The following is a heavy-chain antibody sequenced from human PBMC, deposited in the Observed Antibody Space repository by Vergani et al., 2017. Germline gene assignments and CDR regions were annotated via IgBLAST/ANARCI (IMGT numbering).Heavy chain of an antibody. D-gene: IGHD3-10*01. V-gene: IGHV1-46*01. J-gene: IGHJ4*02. CDR1: GYPFTSYY. CDR3: ARAGAGTLMATAYY. CDR2: INPRGGSK. Sequence: QVQLVQSGAEVKKPGASVKVSCKASGYPFTSYYMHWVRQAPGQGLEWMGIINPRGGSKSYAQKFQGRVNMTRDTSTSTVYMELSSLRSEDTAVYYCARAGAGTLMATAYYWGQGSLVTVSA.